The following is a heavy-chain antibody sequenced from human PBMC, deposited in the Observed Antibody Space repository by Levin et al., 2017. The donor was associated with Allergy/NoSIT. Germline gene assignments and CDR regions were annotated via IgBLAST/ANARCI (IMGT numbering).Heavy chain of an antibody. V-gene: IGHV4-38-2*01. J-gene: IGHJ4*02. D-gene: IGHD4-17*01. Sequence: GSLRLSCAVSGYSISSGFYWGWIRLSPGKGLEWIGNIYHSGNTYYNPSLKSRVTITVDTSKNQFSLRLSSVTAADTAVYYCARQVGSAVTYDYWGQGTLVTVSS. CDR1: GYSISSGFY. CDR2: IYHSGNT. CDR3: ARQVGSAVTYDY.